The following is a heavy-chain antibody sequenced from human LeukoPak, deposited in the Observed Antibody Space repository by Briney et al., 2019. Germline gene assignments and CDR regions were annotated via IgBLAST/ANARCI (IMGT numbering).Heavy chain of an antibody. J-gene: IGHJ4*02. CDR3: ARDVVRSPVDY. V-gene: IGHV3-48*01. CDR2: ISSSSSTI. Sequence: GGSLRLSCAASGFTFSSYSMNWVRQAPGEGLEWVSYISSSSSTIYYADSVKGRFTISRDNAKNSLYLQMNSLRAEDTAVYYCARDVVRSPVDYWGQGTLVTVSS. D-gene: IGHD2-21*01. CDR1: GFTFSSYS.